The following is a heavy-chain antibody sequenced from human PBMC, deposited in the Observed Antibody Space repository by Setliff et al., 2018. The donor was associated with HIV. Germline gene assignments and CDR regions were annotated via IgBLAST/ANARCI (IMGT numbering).Heavy chain of an antibody. CDR3: TRELNGHTSSHYYFGLDV. J-gene: IGHJ6*02. D-gene: IGHD6-6*01. V-gene: IGHV3-13*01. CDR2: IGTGGDT. Sequence: GGSLRLSCATSGFALSDYDFHWVRQVTGEGLEWVSAIGTGGDTYYADSVKGRFTISRENAKNSLYLQMNNVRAGDTAVYYCTRELNGHTSSHYYFGLDVWGQGTTVTVSS. CDR1: GFALSDYD.